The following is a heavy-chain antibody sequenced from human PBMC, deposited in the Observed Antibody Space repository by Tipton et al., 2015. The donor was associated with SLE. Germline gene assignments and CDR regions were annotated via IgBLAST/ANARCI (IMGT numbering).Heavy chain of an antibody. CDR1: GFTVSSNY. CDR3: ARDGTGLDAFDI. Sequence: VQLVQSGGGVVQPGGSLRLSCAASGFTVSSNYMSWVRQAPGKGLEWVSVIYSGGSRYYADSVKGRFTIFRDTSKNTLYLQMNSLRAEDTAVYYCARDGTGLDAFDIWGQGTMVTVSS. CDR2: IYSGGSR. D-gene: IGHD3/OR15-3a*01. J-gene: IGHJ3*02. V-gene: IGHV3-53*04.